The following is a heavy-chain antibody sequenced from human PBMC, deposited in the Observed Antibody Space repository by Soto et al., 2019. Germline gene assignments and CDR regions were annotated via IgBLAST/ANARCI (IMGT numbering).Heavy chain of an antibody. D-gene: IGHD6-19*01. CDR1: GVSVSSVSYY. J-gene: IGHJ5*02. V-gene: IGHV4-61*01. CDR2: IYYTGSI. CDR3: ARSLKVPSGCFNP. Sequence: SETLSLTCTVSGVSVSSVSYYWSWIRQSPGKGLEWLGYIYYTGSIKYNPSFSSRVTMSVDTSKNQFSLKLISVTAADTAVYFCARSLKVPSGCFNPWGQGTLVTVSS.